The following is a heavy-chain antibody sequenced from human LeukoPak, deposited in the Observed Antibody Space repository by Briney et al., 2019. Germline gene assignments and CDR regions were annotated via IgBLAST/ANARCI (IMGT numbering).Heavy chain of an antibody. J-gene: IGHJ4*02. CDR1: GGCFSGYY. CDR2: INHSGST. CDR3: ARYSRPAATLDY. V-gene: IGHV4-34*01. D-gene: IGHD2-2*01. Sequence: SETLSLTCAVYGGCFSGYYWSWIRQPPGKGLEWIGEINHSGSTNYNPSLKSRVTISVDTSKNQFSLKLSSVTAADTAVYYCARYSRPAATLDYWGQGTLVTVSS.